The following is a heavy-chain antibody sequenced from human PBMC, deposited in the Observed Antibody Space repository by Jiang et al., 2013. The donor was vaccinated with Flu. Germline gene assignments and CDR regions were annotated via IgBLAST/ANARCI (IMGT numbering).Heavy chain of an antibody. Sequence: GPGLVKPSETLSLTCTVSGGSISSSSYYWGWIRQPPGKGLEWIGSIYYSGSTYYNPSLKSRVTISVDTSKNQFSLKLSSVTAADTAVYYCARRSLQYGGNSYAFDIWGQGTMVTVSS. D-gene: IGHD4-23*01. V-gene: IGHV4-39*01. CDR1: GGSISSSSYY. CDR2: IYYSGST. J-gene: IGHJ3*02. CDR3: ARRSLQYGGNSYAFDI.